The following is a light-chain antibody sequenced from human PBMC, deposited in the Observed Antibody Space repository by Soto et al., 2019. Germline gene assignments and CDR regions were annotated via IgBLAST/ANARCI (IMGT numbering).Light chain of an antibody. Sequence: EIVLTQSPGTLSLSPGEIATLSCRASQSLSKSHLAWYQQKPGQSPRLLIYDASSRATGIADGFSGSGSGTDFTLTISRLEPEDFAVYFCQHYDNSPPFTFGPGTKLEIK. CDR2: DAS. J-gene: IGKJ2*01. V-gene: IGKV3-20*01. CDR1: QSLSKSH. CDR3: QHYDNSPPFT.